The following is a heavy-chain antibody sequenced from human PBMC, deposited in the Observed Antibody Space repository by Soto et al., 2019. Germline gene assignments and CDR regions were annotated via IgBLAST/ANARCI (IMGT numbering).Heavy chain of an antibody. CDR1: GGTFGSYA. CDR3: ASTQEYYYDSSGYYYLDY. V-gene: IGHV1-69*13. CDR2: IIPIFGTA. Sequence: GASVKASCKASGGTFGSYAISWVRQAPGQGLEWMGGIIPIFGTANYAQKFQGRVTITADESTSTAYMELSSLRSEDTAVYYCASTQEYYYDSSGYYYLDYWGQGTLVTVSS. D-gene: IGHD3-22*01. J-gene: IGHJ4*02.